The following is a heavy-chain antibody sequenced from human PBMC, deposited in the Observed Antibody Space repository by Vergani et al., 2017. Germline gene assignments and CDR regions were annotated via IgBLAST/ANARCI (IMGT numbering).Heavy chain of an antibody. J-gene: IGHJ4*02. CDR2: INPNSGGT. CDR1: GYTFTGYY. CDR3: ARSSVVAAQTIDY. Sequence: QVQLVQSGAEVQKPGASVKVSCKASGYTFTGYYMHWVRQAPGQGLEWMGWINPNSGGTNYAQKFQGWVTMTRDTSISTAYMELSRLRSDDTAVYYCARSSVVAAQTIDYWGQGTLVTVSS. D-gene: IGHD2-15*01. V-gene: IGHV1-2*04.